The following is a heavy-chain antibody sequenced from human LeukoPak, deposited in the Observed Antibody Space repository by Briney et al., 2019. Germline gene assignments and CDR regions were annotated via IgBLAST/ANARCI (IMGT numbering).Heavy chain of an antibody. J-gene: IGHJ4*02. CDR1: GFTFTLYT. V-gene: IGHV3-30*04. D-gene: IGHD2-21*01. CDR3: VRDNYGGILGF. Sequence: GRSLRLSCAASGFTFTLYTMHWVRQAPGKGLEWVAVVLYDGSNKYYADSVKGRFTLFRDNSKNTVSLQMNTLRADDTAVYYCVRDNYGGILGFWGQGTLVTVSS. CDR2: VLYDGSNK.